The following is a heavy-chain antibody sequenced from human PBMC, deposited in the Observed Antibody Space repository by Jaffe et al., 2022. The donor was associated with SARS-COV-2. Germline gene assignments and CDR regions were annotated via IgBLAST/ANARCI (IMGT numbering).Heavy chain of an antibody. V-gene: IGHV4-39*01. CDR3: ARQMGATPTGIDY. J-gene: IGHJ4*02. CDR1: GGSISSSSYY. D-gene: IGHD1-26*01. CDR2: IYYSGST. Sequence: QLQLQESGPGLVKPSETLSLTCTVSGGSISSSSYYWGWIRQPPGKGLEWIGSIYYSGSTYYNPSLKSRVTISVDTSKNQFSLKLSSVTAADTAVYYCARQMGATPTGIDYWGQGTLVTVSS.